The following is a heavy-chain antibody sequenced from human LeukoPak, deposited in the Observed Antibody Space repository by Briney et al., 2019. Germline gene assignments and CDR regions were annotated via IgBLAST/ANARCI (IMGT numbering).Heavy chain of an antibody. V-gene: IGHV1-2*02. J-gene: IGHJ4*02. CDR3: ARKSAVRSTSEFDF. CDR2: INPNSGGT. Sequence: ASVKVSCKASGYTFTGYYINWVRQAPGQGLEWMGWINPNSGGTNYPQKFQGRVTMTSDTSISTAYMELTSLRSDDSAVYYCARKSAVRSTSEFDFWGQGTLVTVSS. D-gene: IGHD2-2*01. CDR1: GYTFTGYY.